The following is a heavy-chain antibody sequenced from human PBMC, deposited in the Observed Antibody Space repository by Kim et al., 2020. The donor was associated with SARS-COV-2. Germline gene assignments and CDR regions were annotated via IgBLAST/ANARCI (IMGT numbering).Heavy chain of an antibody. Sequence: SETLSLTCAVCGGSFSGYYWSWIRQPPGKGLEWIGEINHSGSTNYNASLKSRVTISVDTSKNQFSLKLSSVTAADTAVYYCARGSVVGAENDYYYYGMDVWGQGTTVTVSS. CDR1: GGSFSGYY. V-gene: IGHV4-34*01. J-gene: IGHJ6*02. CDR3: ARGSVVGAENDYYYYGMDV. CDR2: INHSGST. D-gene: IGHD1-26*01.